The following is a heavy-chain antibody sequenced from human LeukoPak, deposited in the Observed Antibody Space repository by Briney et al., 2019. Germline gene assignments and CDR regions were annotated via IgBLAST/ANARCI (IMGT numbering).Heavy chain of an antibody. CDR1: GFTFSDYY. D-gene: IGHD1-1*01. Sequence: PGGSLRLSCVASGFTFSDYYMSWIRQAPGKGLEWVSYLSPSGTTTYYADSLKGRFTISRDNGKNSLYLQINNVRAEDMAVYYCARETTMRDCWGQGTLVTVSS. V-gene: IGHV3-11*01. CDR2: LSPSGTTT. J-gene: IGHJ4*02. CDR3: ARETTMRDC.